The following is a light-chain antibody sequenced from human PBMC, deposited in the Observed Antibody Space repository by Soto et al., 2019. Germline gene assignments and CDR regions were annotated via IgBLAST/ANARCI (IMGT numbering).Light chain of an antibody. V-gene: IGKV3-20*01. CDR2: AAS. CDR1: RSLSSSY. J-gene: IGKJ2*01. CDR3: QQQGT. Sequence: EIVLTQSPGTLSLSPGERATLSCRASRSLSSSYVVWYQQKPGQAPRLLIYAASRRATGIPDRFSGSGSATDVPLTISRVDPDDFAVYYCQQQGTFGQGTKLEIK.